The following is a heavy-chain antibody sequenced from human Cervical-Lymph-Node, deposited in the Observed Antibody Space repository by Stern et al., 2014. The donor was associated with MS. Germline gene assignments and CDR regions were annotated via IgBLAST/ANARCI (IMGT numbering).Heavy chain of an antibody. CDR2: IHSSGNT. CDR3: ARGGSYTNSWGHYFDF. D-gene: IGHD6-6*01. Sequence: QVQLVQSGPGLVKTSQTLSVTCTVSGGSIRSGSHYWSWIRQHPGKGLEWIGDIHSSGNTYYNPSLKSRIPISTDTSKNQFSLRLSSVTAADTAVYYCARGGSYTNSWGHYFDFWGQGTLVTVSS. V-gene: IGHV4-31*03. CDR1: GGSIRSGSHY. J-gene: IGHJ4*02.